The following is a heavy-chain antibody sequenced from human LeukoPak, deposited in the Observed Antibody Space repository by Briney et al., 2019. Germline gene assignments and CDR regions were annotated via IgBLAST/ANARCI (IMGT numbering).Heavy chain of an antibody. CDR3: ARASSGYFDY. CDR2: IKQDGSEK. CDR1: GFTFSNYW. Sequence: TGGSLRLSCAASGFTFSNYWMIWVRQAPGKGLEWVANIKQDGSEKYYVDSVKGRFTISRDNAKNSLYLQMNSLRAEDTAVYYCARASSGYFDYWGQGTLVTVSS. J-gene: IGHJ4*02. V-gene: IGHV3-7*01. D-gene: IGHD3-22*01.